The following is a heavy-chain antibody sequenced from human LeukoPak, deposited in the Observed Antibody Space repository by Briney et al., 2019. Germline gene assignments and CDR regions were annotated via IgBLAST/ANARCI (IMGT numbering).Heavy chain of an antibody. V-gene: IGHV3-21*01. J-gene: IGHJ6*02. CDR2: ISSSSSYI. Sequence: SCKASGYTFTGYYMHWVRQAPGKGLEWVSSISSSSSYIYYADSVKGRFTISRDNAKNSLYLQMNSLRAEDTAVYYCAKDGDPTVTELYYYYGMDVWGQGTTVTVSS. CDR3: AKDGDPTVTELYYYYGMDV. D-gene: IGHD4-17*01. CDR1: GYTFTGYY.